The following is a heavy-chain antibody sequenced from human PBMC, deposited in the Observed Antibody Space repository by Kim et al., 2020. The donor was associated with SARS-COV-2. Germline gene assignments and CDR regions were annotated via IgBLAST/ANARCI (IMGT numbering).Heavy chain of an antibody. V-gene: IGHV4-59*01. J-gene: IGHJ4*02. CDR3: ATWGTGPMGY. D-gene: IGHD2-8*02. CDR1: GGSISSYY. Sequence: SETLSLTCTVSGGSISSYYWSWIRQPPGKGLEWIGYIYYSGSTNYNPSLKSRVTISVDTSKNQFSLKLSSVTAADTAVYYCATWGTGPMGYWGQGTLVTVSS. CDR2: IYYSGST.